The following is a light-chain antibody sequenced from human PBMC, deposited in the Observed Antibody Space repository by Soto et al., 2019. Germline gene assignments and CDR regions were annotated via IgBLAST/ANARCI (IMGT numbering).Light chain of an antibody. J-gene: IGLJ1*01. Sequence: QSARTQPASVSGSPGQSITISCTGTSSDVGGYNYVSWYQQHPGKAPKLMIYEVSNRPSGVSNRFSGSKSGNTASLTISGLQAEDEADYYCSSYTSSSDYVFGTGTKVTVL. CDR2: EVS. CDR3: SSYTSSSDYV. V-gene: IGLV2-14*01. CDR1: SSDVGGYNY.